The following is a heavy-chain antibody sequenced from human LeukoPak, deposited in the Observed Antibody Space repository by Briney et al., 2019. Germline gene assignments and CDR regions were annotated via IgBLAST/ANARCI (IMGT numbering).Heavy chain of an antibody. J-gene: IGHJ4*02. V-gene: IGHV3-48*03. CDR3: ARDYNFDY. Sequence: SGGSLRLSCAASGFTFSSYEMTWVRQAQGKGLEWISYISSSGSAIYYADSVKGRFTISRDNAKNSLYLQMNSLRAEDTAVYYCARDYNFDYWGQGTLVTVSS. CDR1: GFTFSSYE. CDR2: ISSSGSAI.